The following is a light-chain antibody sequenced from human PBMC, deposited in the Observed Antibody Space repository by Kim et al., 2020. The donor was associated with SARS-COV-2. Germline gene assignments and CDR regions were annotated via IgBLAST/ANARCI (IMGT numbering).Light chain of an antibody. J-gene: IGLJ2*01. CDR2: GKN. CDR3: NSRDSSGNRLV. V-gene: IGLV3-19*01. CDR1: SLRSYY. Sequence: GPKARLSCQGTSLRSYYATWYQQKPGQAPVLVIYGKNNRPSGIPDRFSGSNSGNTASLTIAGAQAEDEADYYCNSRDSSGNRLVFGGGTKVTVL.